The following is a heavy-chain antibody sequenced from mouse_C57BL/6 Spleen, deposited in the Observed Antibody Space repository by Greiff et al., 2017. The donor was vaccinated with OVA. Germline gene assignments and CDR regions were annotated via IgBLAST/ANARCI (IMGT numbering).Heavy chain of an antibody. CDR2: INPNNGGT. CDR1: GYTFTDYN. CDR3: ARGVYYEEGFAY. J-gene: IGHJ3*01. V-gene: IGHV1-18*01. Sequence: EVQLQQSGPELVKPGASVKIPCKASGYTFTDYNMDWVKQSHGKSLEWIGDINPNNGGTIYNQKFKGKATLTVDKSSSTAYMELRSLTSEDTAVYYCARGVYYEEGFAYWGQGTLVTVSA. D-gene: IGHD2-4*01.